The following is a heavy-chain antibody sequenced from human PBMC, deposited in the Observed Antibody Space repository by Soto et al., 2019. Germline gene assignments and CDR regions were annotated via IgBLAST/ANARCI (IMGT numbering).Heavy chain of an antibody. CDR2: IYSGGST. Sequence: PGGSMRLSSAASGFTVSSNYMSWVRQDPGKGLEWVSVIYSGGSTYYADSVKGRFTISRDNSKNTLYLQMNSLRAEDTAVYYCARDPRGCSGGSCYPNYYYYYMDVWGKGTTVTVSS. J-gene: IGHJ6*03. CDR3: ARDPRGCSGGSCYPNYYYYYMDV. CDR1: GFTVSSNY. D-gene: IGHD2-15*01. V-gene: IGHV3-66*01.